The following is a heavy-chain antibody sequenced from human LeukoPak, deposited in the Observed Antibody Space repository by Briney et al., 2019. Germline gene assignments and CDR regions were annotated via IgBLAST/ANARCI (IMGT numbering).Heavy chain of an antibody. V-gene: IGHV1-2*02. CDR3: ARDLYYYDSSGYLSPSPGY. J-gene: IGHJ4*02. CDR1: GGVFTTYA. D-gene: IGHD3-22*01. Sequence: GASVKVSCKASGGVFTTYAISWVRQAPGQGLEWMGWINPNSGGTNYAQKFQGRVTMTRDTSISTAYMELSRLRSDDTAVYYCARDLYYYDSSGYLSPSPGYWGQGTLVTVSS. CDR2: INPNSGGT.